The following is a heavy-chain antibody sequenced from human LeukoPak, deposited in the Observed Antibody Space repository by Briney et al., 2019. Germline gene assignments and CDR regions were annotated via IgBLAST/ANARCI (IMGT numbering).Heavy chain of an antibody. J-gene: IGHJ3*02. CDR3: ARDRVLDI. Sequence: TGGSLRLSCAASGFSFSSYSLNWVRQAPGKGLEWVSSISSSSSFIYYADSVKGRFTISRDNAKNSLFLQMNSLRAEDTAVYYCARDRVLDIWGQGTMVTVSS. D-gene: IGHD3-10*01. V-gene: IGHV3-21*01. CDR1: GFSFSSYS. CDR2: ISSSSSFI.